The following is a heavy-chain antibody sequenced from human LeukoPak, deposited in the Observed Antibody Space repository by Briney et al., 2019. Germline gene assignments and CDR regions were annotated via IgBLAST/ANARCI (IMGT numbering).Heavy chain of an antibody. CDR1: GYSISSGYY. D-gene: IGHD3-10*01. V-gene: IGHV4-38-2*01. CDR3: ARDYGSGSYYRPFDY. J-gene: IGHJ4*02. CDR2: IYHSGST. Sequence: KPSETLSLTCAVSGYSISSGYYWGWIRQPPGKGLEWIGSIYHSGSTYYNPSLKSRVTISVDTSKNQFSLKLSSVTAADTAVYYCARDYGSGSYYRPFDYWGQGTLVTVYS.